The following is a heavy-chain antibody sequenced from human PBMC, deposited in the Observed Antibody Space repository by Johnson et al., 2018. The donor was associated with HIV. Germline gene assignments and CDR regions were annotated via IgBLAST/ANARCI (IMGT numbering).Heavy chain of an antibody. J-gene: IGHJ3*02. CDR3: ARDLYDSSVGAFDI. CDR2: LSSKGGSP. Sequence: VQLVESGGGLVQPGRSLRLSCTASGFTFGDYAMSWVRQAPGKGLEYVSALSSKGGSPYYANSVKGRFTISRDNSKNTLYLQMGSLRAEDMAVYYCARDLYDSSVGAFDIWGQGTMVTVSS. D-gene: IGHD3-22*01. V-gene: IGHV3-64*01. CDR1: GFTFGDYA.